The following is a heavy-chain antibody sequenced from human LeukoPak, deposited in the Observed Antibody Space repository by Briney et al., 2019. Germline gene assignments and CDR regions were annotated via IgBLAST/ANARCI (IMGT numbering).Heavy chain of an antibody. V-gene: IGHV3-53*01. J-gene: IGHJ3*02. D-gene: IGHD2-21*01. CDR3: ARIYGNSTIADAFDI. CDR2: SYRRDTT. CDR1: GFSVFSNY. Sequence: GGSLRLSCAASGFSVFSNYMTWVRQAPGKGLEWVAVSYRRDTTFYADAVKGRFIISTDSSRKTVYLQTNSLRVDDTAMYYCARIYGNSTIADAFDIWGQGTMVIVSS.